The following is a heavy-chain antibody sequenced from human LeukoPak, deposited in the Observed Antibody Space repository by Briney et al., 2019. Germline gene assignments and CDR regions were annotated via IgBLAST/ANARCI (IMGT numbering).Heavy chain of an antibody. V-gene: IGHV4-39*01. J-gene: IGHJ4*02. CDR1: GGSISSSSYY. D-gene: IGHD6-13*01. Sequence: ASETLSLTCTVSGGSISSSSYYWGWIRQPPGKGLEWIGSIYYSGSTYYNPSLKSRVTISVDTSKNQFSLKLSSVTAADTAVYYCASWGIPSASSWSPKPKLGFDYWGQGTLVTVSS. CDR3: ASWGIPSASSWSPKPKLGFDY. CDR2: IYYSGST.